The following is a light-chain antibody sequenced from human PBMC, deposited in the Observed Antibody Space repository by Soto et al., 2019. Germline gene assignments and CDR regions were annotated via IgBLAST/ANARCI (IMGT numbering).Light chain of an antibody. CDR2: GAS. CDR1: QTIASD. J-gene: IGKJ1*01. Sequence: ETVMTQSPAALSVSPGESATLSCRASQTIASDLAWYQQKPGQPPRLLIFGASTRASTIPARFIGSRSGTEFTLTISSLQSEDFAVYYCQQYNSWPRTFGRGTRVEI. V-gene: IGKV3-15*01. CDR3: QQYNSWPRT.